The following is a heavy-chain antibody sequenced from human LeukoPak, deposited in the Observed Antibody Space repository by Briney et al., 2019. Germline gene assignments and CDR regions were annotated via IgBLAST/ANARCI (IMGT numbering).Heavy chain of an antibody. V-gene: IGHV4-59*01. D-gene: IGHD5-18*01. CDR2: IYYSGSI. CDR3: ARGSWIQSSPAIYYFDY. J-gene: IGHJ4*02. Sequence: SETLSLTCSVSGGSISSYYWSWIRQPPGKGLEWIGYIYYSGSIKYNPSLKSRVTMSVDTSKNQFSLKLSSVTAADTAVYYCARGSWIQSSPAIYYFDYWGQGTLVTVSS. CDR1: GGSISSYY.